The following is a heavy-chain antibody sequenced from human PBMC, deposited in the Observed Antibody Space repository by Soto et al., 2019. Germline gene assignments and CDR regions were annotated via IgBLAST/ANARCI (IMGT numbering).Heavy chain of an antibody. CDR3: ASSKDCSSTSCYYMDV. CDR1: GGSFSGYY. D-gene: IGHD2-2*01. V-gene: IGHV4-34*01. Sequence: QVQLQQWGAGLLKPSETLSLTCAVYGGSFSGYYWSWIRQPPGKGLEWIGAINHSGSTNYNPSLKSRVTISVDTSKNQFSLKLSSVTAADTAVYYCASSKDCSSTSCYYMDVWGKGTTVTVSS. CDR2: INHSGST. J-gene: IGHJ6*03.